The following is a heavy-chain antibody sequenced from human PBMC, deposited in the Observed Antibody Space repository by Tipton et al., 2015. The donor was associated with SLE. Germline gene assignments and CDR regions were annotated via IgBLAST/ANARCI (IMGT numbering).Heavy chain of an antibody. Sequence: SLRLSCAASEFTFNTHCMNWVRQPPGKGLEWVSYISGSGGTEYYADSVKGRFTISRDNAKNSLSLQMNSLRTEDTAVYYCARGSTARGLDFWGQGTLVTVSS. V-gene: IGHV3-48*04. J-gene: IGHJ4*02. CDR1: EFTFNTHC. CDR3: ARGSTARGLDF. D-gene: IGHD1-26*01. CDR2: ISGSGGTE.